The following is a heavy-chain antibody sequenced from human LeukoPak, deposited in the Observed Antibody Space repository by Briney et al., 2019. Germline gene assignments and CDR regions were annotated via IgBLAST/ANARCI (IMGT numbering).Heavy chain of an antibody. Sequence: SETLSLTCTVSGGSISSSSYYWGWIRQPPGKGLEWIGSIYYSGSTYYNPSLKSRVTISVDTSKNQFSLKLSSVTAADTAVYYCASPSEGTTVVDYYYMDVWGKGTTVTVSS. CDR2: IYYSGST. J-gene: IGHJ6*03. CDR3: ASPSEGTTVVDYYYMDV. V-gene: IGHV4-39*01. CDR1: GGSISSSSYY. D-gene: IGHD4-23*01.